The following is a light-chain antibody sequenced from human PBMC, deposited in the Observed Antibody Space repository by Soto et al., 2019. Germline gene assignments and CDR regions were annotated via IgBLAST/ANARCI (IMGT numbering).Light chain of an antibody. CDR1: SSDIGGYSI. Sequence: SALTQPRSVSGSPGQSVAISCTGTSSDIGGYSIVSWYQHHPGKAPKLMLYDVNKRPSGVPDRFSGSKSGNTASLTISGLQAEDEADYYCCSYGGNFVVLGEGTKVTVL. CDR3: CSYGGNFVV. CDR2: DVN. J-gene: IGLJ2*01. V-gene: IGLV2-11*01.